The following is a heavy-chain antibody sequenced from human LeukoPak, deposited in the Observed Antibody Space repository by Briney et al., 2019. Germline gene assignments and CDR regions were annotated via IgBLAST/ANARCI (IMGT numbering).Heavy chain of an antibody. J-gene: IGHJ5*02. D-gene: IGHD2-21*01. CDR2: VHHSGVT. CDR1: IASMPTHY. Sequence: SETLSLTCRAPIASMPTHYWYWVRQPPGKGLEWIGYVHHSGVTNYNPSFNSRVTMSVDTSKNQFSLKLGSVTEADTAVSYCVKEVVVIAKNPERFGPLGQGTLVIVSS. CDR3: VKEVVVIAKNPERFGP. V-gene: IGHV4-59*03.